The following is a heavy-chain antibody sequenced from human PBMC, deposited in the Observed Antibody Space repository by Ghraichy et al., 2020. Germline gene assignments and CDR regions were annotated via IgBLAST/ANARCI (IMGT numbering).Heavy chain of an antibody. J-gene: IGHJ5*02. V-gene: IGHV4-34*01. CDR3: AMGLAVAGRQRNWFDP. CDR2: INHSGST. CDR1: GGSFSGYY. D-gene: IGHD6-19*01. Sequence: GSLRLSCAVYGGSFSGYYWSWIRQPPGKGLEWIGEINHSGSTNYNPSLKSRVTISVDTSKNQFSLKLSSVTAADTAVYYCAMGLAVAGRQRNWFDPWGQGTLVTVSS.